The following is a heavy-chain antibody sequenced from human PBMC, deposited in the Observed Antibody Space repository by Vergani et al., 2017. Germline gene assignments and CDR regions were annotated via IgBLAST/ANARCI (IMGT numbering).Heavy chain of an antibody. V-gene: IGHV1-46*01. CDR3: ATPKGGGGSAFDI. J-gene: IGHJ3*02. CDR2: INPSGGST. CDR1: GYTFTSYY. Sequence: QVQLVQSGAEVKKPGASVKVSCKASGYTFTSYYMHWVRQAPGQGLEWMGIINPSGGSTSYAQKFQGRVTMTRDTSTSTVYMELSSLSSEDTAVYYCATPKGGGGSAFDIWGQGTMVTVSS. D-gene: IGHD3-16*01.